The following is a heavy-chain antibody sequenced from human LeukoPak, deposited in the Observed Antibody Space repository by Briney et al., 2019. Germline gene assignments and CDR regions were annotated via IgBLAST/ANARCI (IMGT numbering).Heavy chain of an antibody. J-gene: IGHJ4*02. V-gene: IGHV3-9*01. Sequence: PGGSLRLSCAASGFTFRGSAMPWVRQVPGEGLEWVSGISWNSEYMYYADSVKGRFTISRDNAKNSLYLQMDSLRPEDTALYYCAKEGSVCIDGLCRYFDSWGQGTLVTVSS. CDR1: GFTFRGSA. CDR2: ISWNSEYM. CDR3: AKEGSVCIDGLCRYFDS. D-gene: IGHD2-8*01.